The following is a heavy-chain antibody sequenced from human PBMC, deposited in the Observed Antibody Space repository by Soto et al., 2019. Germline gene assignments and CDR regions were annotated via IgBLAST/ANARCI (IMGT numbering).Heavy chain of an antibody. V-gene: IGHV4-34*01. J-gene: IGHJ6*02. D-gene: IGHD5-18*01. CDR3: ARGQAVDSAPRYGMDV. Sequence: QVQLQQWGAGLLKPSETLSLTCAVYGGSFSGYYWSWIRQPPGKGLEWIGEINHSGSTNYNPSLKSRVTISVDTSKNQFSLKLSSVTAADTAVYYCARGQAVDSAPRYGMDVWGQGTTVTVSS. CDR2: INHSGST. CDR1: GGSFSGYY.